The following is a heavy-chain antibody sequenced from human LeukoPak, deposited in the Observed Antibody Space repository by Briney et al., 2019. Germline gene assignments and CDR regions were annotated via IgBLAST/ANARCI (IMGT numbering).Heavy chain of an antibody. CDR3: ARVERYYYDSSGSRFDY. Sequence: PSETLSLTCAVYGGSFSGYYWSWIRQPPGKGLEWIGEINHSGSTNYNPSLKSRVTISVDTSKNQFSLKLSSVTAADTAVYYCARVERYYYDSSGSRFDYWGQGTLVTVSS. CDR2: INHSGST. D-gene: IGHD3-22*01. J-gene: IGHJ4*02. CDR1: GGSFSGYY. V-gene: IGHV4-34*01.